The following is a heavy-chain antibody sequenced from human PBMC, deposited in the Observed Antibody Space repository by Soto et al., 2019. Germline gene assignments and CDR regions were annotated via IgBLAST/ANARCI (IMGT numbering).Heavy chain of an antibody. CDR2: IYYSGST. J-gene: IGHJ4*02. Sequence: SETLSLTCTVSGGSISSGDYYWSWIRQHPGKGLEWIGYIYYSGSTYYNPSLKSRVTISVDTSKNQFSLKLSSVTAADTAVYYCARGLSMAFDYWGREPWSPSPQ. V-gene: IGHV4-31*03. CDR3: ARGLSMAFDY. CDR1: GGSISSGDYY. D-gene: IGHD3-10*01.